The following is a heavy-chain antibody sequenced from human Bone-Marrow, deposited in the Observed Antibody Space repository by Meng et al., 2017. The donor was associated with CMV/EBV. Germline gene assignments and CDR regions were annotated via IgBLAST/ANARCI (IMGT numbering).Heavy chain of an antibody. Sequence: ASVKVSCKASGYTLTDYYIHWARQAPGQGLEWMGWISPYNGDTNYAPSLQARVTLTADTSTSTAYMDLRSLRSDDTAVYYCATGPTHENFDFWGQGTLVTVSS. V-gene: IGHV1-18*01. CDR2: ISPYNGDT. CDR1: GYTLTDYY. D-gene: IGHD2/OR15-2a*01. J-gene: IGHJ4*02. CDR3: ATGPTHENFDF.